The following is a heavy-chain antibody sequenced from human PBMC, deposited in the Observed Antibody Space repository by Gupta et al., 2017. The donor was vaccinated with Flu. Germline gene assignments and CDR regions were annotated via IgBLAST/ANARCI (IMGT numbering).Heavy chain of an antibody. CDR2: MYWNSGSI. V-gene: IGHV3-9*01. CDR3: AKVTGRGSSTWSPFDS. Sequence: PWKGLEWVSGMYWNSGSIGYADSVKGRFTISRDNAKNSLYLQMNSLRAEDTAFYYCAKVTGRGSSTWSPFDSWGQGTLVTVSA. J-gene: IGHJ4*02. D-gene: IGHD6-13*01.